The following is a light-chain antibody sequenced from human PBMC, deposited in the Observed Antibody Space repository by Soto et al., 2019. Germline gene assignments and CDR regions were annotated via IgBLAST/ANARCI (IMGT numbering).Light chain of an antibody. CDR3: QAWDSSEGV. Sequence: SYELTQPPSVSVSPGQTASITCSGDKLGDKYACWYQQKPGQSPVLVIYQDSKRPSGNPERFSGSNSGNTATLTISGTQAMDEADYYCQAWDSSEGVFGGGTKLTVL. CDR1: KLGDKY. V-gene: IGLV3-1*01. J-gene: IGLJ2*01. CDR2: QDS.